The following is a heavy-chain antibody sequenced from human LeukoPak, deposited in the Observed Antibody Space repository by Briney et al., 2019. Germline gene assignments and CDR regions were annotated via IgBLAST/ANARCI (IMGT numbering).Heavy chain of an antibody. D-gene: IGHD3-22*01. CDR1: GYTFTSYY. J-gene: IGHJ4*02. CDR2: VNPKSGNT. V-gene: IGHV1-8*01. Sequence: GASVKVSCKASGYTFTSYYINWVRQATGQGLEWMGWVNPKSGNTDYAQKFQGRVTMTTDTSMNTVYMQLSGLTSEDTAVYYCARGQSPGFYDGSCYAYLPGDHWGQGTLVAVSS. CDR3: ARGQSPGFYDGSCYAYLPGDH.